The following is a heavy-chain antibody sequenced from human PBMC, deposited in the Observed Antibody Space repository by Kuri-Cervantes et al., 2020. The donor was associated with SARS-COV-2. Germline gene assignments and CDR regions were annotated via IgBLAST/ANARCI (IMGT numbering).Heavy chain of an antibody. CDR3: ATDLLDYYDFWSGYYTGEYGMDV. V-gene: IGHV3-30*03. D-gene: IGHD3-3*01. CDR2: ISYDGSNK. J-gene: IGHJ6*02. Sequence: GGSLRLSCAASGFTFSSYGKHWVRQAPGKGLEWVAVISYDGSNKYYADSVKGRFTISRDNSKNTLYLQMNSLIAEDTAVYYCATDLLDYYDFWSGYYTGEYGMDVWGQGTTVTVSS. CDR1: GFTFSSYG.